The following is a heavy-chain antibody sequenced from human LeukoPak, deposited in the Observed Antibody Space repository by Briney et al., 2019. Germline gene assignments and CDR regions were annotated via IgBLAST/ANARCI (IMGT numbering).Heavy chain of an antibody. D-gene: IGHD3-3*01. CDR2: ISAYNGNT. CDR1: GYTFTSYG. CDR3: ARDKPLTFWSGYVTGSEYFQH. V-gene: IGHV1-18*01. Sequence: GASVKVSCKASGYTFTSYGISWVRQAPGQGLEWMGWISAYNGNTNYAQKLQGRVTMTTDTSTSTAYMELRSLRSDDTAVYYCARDKPLTFWSGYVTGSEYFQHWGQGTLVTVSS. J-gene: IGHJ1*01.